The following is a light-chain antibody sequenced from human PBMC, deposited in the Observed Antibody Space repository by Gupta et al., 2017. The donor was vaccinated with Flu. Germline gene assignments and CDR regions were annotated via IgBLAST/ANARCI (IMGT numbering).Light chain of an antibody. Sequence: PGTLSLSPGERATLSCRASQSVSSSYFAWYQQKPGQAPRLLIYSASTRSTGIPDRFSGSGSGTDFTLTISRLEPEDFAIYYCQQYHNLLTFGQGTRLEIK. CDR2: SAS. CDR1: QSVSSSY. V-gene: IGKV3-20*01. CDR3: QQYHNLLT. J-gene: IGKJ5*01.